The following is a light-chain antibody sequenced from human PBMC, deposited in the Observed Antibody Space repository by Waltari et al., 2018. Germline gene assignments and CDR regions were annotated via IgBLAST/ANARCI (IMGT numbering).Light chain of an antibody. J-gene: IGLJ1*01. CDR3: QGWDSGVAAV. Sequence: SYDPTQSPSVSVSPGERASITCPGNEMDSKYVYWYQQKPGKSPVLVSYQDVRGPSAKPELFAGSNFGNTATLTISGTQPMDEAAYYSQGWDSGVAAVFGTEPKDTVL. CDR1: EMDSKY. V-gene: IGLV3-1*01. CDR2: QDV.